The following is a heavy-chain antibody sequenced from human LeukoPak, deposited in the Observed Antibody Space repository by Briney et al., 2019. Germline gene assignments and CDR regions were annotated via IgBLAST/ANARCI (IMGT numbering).Heavy chain of an antibody. Sequence: PSETLSLTCTVSGGSISSYYWSWIRQPPGKGLEWIGYIYYSGSTNYNPSLKSRVTISVDTSKNQFSLKLSSVTAADTAAYYCATKSGRGAAGGFDYWGQGTLVTVSS. CDR2: IYYSGST. D-gene: IGHD3-10*01. J-gene: IGHJ4*02. CDR3: ATKSGRGAAGGFDY. CDR1: GGSISSYY. V-gene: IGHV4-59*01.